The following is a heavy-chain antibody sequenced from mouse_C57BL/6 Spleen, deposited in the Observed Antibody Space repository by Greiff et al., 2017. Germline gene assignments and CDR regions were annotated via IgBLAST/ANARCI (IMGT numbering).Heavy chain of an antibody. CDR2: IRNKANGYTT. CDR1: GFTFTDYY. Sequence: EVNVVESGGGLVQPGGSLSLSCAASGFTFTDYYMSWVRQPPGKALEWLGFIRNKANGYTTEYSASVKGRFTISRDNSQSILYLQMNALRAEDSATYYCAGYEGLWTGAYWGQGTLVTVSA. V-gene: IGHV7-3*01. D-gene: IGHD6-5*01. CDR3: AGYEGLWTGAY. J-gene: IGHJ3*01.